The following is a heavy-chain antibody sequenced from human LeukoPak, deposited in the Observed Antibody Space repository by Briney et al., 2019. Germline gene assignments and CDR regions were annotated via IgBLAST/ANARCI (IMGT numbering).Heavy chain of an antibody. D-gene: IGHD3-22*01. V-gene: IGHV4-59*08. Sequence: SETLSLTCTVSGASISSSYWSWIRQPPGKGLEWIGYIYYSGSTNYNPSLKSRVTISVDTSKNQFSLKLSSVTAADTAVYYCARSTYYYDSSGYHDAFDIWGQGTMVTVSS. CDR1: GASISSSY. CDR3: ARSTYYYDSSGYHDAFDI. CDR2: IYYSGST. J-gene: IGHJ3*02.